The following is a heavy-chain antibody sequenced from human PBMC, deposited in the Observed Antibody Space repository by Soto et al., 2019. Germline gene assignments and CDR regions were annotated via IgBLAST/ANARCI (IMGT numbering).Heavy chain of an antibody. D-gene: IGHD3-16*02. J-gene: IGHJ4*02. CDR2: IYYSGST. Sequence: SETLSLTCTVSGGSISSYYWSWIQQPPGKGLEWIGYIYYSGSTNYNPSLKSRVTISVDTSKNQFSLKLSSVTAADTAVYYCARVHDYVWGSYRWAFDYWGQGTLVTVSS. CDR1: GGSISSYY. V-gene: IGHV4-59*01. CDR3: ARVHDYVWGSYRWAFDY.